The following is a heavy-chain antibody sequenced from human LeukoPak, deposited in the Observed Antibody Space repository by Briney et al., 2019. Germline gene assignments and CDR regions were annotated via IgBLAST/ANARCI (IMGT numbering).Heavy chain of an antibody. CDR2: MNNAGGT. CDR1: GFIVNNNY. J-gene: IGHJ4*02. Sequence: GGSLRLSCSASGFIVNNNYMNWVRQAPGKGLEWVSLMNNAGGTYYADSVRGRFTISRDSPKNTLYFQMNSLRPEDTAVYYCAGGTYYGSGSQPGYLNYWGQGTLVTVSS. D-gene: IGHD3-10*01. V-gene: IGHV3-53*01. CDR3: AGGTYYGSGSQPGYLNY.